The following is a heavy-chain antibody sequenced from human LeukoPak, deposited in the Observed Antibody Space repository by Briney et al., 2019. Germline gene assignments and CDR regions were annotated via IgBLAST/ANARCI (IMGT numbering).Heavy chain of an antibody. Sequence: GESLKISXKGSGYSFTSYWIGWVRQRPGKGLEWTGIIYPGDSDTRYSPSFQGQVTISADKSISTAYLQWSSLKASDTAMYYCARATKQQLVPTNWGQGTLVTVSS. J-gene: IGHJ4*02. CDR2: IYPGDSDT. CDR3: ARATKQQLVPTN. D-gene: IGHD6-13*01. CDR1: GYSFTSYW. V-gene: IGHV5-51*01.